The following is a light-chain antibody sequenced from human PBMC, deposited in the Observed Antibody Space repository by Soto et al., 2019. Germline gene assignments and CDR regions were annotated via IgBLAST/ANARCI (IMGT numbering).Light chain of an antibody. CDR3: QQYNSYWT. CDR1: ESISTW. J-gene: IGKJ1*01. CDR2: DAY. Sequence: IQMTQSPSALSASVGDRVTLTCRASESISTWLAWYQQKPGKAPKLLIYDAYNLRSGVPSRFSGSGSGTEFTLTTRSLQPDDFATYYCQQYNSYWTFGQGTKVEI. V-gene: IGKV1-5*01.